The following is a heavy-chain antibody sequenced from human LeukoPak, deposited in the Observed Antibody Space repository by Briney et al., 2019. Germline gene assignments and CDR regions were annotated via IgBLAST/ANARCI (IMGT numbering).Heavy chain of an antibody. Sequence: GASVKVSCKASGYTFTSYYMHWARQAPGQGLEWMGWINPNSGGTNYAQKFQGRVTMTRDTSISTAYMELSRLRSDDTAVYYCARARGGYSYGLPTYWGQGTLVTVSS. J-gene: IGHJ4*02. V-gene: IGHV1-2*02. CDR2: INPNSGGT. D-gene: IGHD5-18*01. CDR3: ARARGGYSYGLPTY. CDR1: GYTFTSYY.